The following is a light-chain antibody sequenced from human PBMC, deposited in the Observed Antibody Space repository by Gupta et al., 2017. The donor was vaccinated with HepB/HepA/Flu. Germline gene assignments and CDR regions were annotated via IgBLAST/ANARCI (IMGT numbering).Light chain of an antibody. V-gene: IGKV1-39*01. Sequence: DIQMTQSPSSLSASVGDRVTITCLASQSISSYLNWYQQKPGKAPKLLIYAASRLQSGVPSRFSGSGSGTDFTLTISRLQPEDFATYYCQQSYSTPLIFGQGTKLEIK. CDR2: AAS. CDR1: QSISSY. J-gene: IGKJ2*01. CDR3: QQSYSTPLI.